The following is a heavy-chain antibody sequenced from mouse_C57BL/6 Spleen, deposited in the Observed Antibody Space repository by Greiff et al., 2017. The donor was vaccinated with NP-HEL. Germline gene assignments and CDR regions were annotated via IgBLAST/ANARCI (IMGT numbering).Heavy chain of an antibody. CDR2: IDPSDSYT. D-gene: IGHD1-1*01. CDR3: ARTYCGSPFAY. CDR1: GYTFTSYW. V-gene: IGHV1-69*01. Sequence: VQLQQPGAELVMPGASVKLSCTASGYTFTSYWMHWVKQRPGQGLEWIGEIDPSDSYTNYNQKVKGKSTLTGDKSTNTAYMQLSNLTSEDSAVYYCARTYCGSPFAYWGQGTLVTVSA. J-gene: IGHJ3*01.